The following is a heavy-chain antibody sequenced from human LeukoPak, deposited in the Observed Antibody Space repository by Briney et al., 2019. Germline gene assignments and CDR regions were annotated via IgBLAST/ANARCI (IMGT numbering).Heavy chain of an antibody. D-gene: IGHD3-9*01. CDR1: GGSISSYY. J-gene: IGHJ5*02. CDR2: IYYSGST. CDR3: ARHGDILTGYYSRNDWFDP. Sequence: SETLSLTCTVSGGSISSYYWSWIRQPPGKGLEWIGYIYYSGSTNYNPSLKSRVTISVDTSKNQFSLKLSSVTAADTAVYYCARHGDILTGYYSRNDWFDPWGQGTLVTVSS. V-gene: IGHV4-59*08.